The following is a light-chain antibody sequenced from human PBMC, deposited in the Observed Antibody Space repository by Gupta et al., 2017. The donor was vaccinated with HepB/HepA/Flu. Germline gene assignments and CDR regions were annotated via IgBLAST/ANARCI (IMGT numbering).Light chain of an antibody. CDR2: DAS. Sequence: IVLTQSPATLSLSPGERATLSCRASQSVGAYLAWYQQKPGQAPRLLIYDASTSATGTPARFSGSGSGREFTLTSSSREPEDFAVYYWRQRSYFATFGPGTKVAIK. CDR3: RQRSYFAT. J-gene: IGKJ3*01. V-gene: IGKV3-11*02. CDR1: QSVGAY.